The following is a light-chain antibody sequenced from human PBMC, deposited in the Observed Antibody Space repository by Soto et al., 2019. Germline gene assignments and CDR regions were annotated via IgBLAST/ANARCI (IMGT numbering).Light chain of an antibody. Sequence: IGLTQPLPARPFSSGKRATLSCRVSQSVSSNYLAWYQQKPGQAPRLLIYDESNRATGIPARFSGSGSGTDFTLTISSLEPEDFAVYYCQQRSDWPLTFGGGTKVDIK. J-gene: IGKJ4*01. CDR3: QQRSDWPLT. V-gene: IGKV3-11*01. CDR1: QSVSSNY. CDR2: DES.